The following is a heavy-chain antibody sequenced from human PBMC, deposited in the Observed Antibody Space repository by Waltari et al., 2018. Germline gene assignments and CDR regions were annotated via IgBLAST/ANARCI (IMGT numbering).Heavy chain of an antibody. D-gene: IGHD1-1*01. J-gene: IGHJ3*02. Sequence: QVQLQESGPGLVKPSQTLSLTCTVSGGPIGSGGYWHWLRQYPGQGLEWIGYIYNSGSTYYNPSLKSRVTISVDTSMTQFSLKLTSVTAADTAVYYCARDVPGTVYGFDIWGQGTMVIVSS. V-gene: IGHV4-31*03. CDR2: IYNSGST. CDR1: GGPIGSGGY. CDR3: ARDVPGTVYGFDI.